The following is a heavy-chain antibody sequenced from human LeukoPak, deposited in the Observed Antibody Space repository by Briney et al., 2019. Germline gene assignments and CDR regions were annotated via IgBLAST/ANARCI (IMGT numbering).Heavy chain of an antibody. V-gene: IGHV3-30*04. CDR2: ISYDGSNK. D-gene: IGHD4-17*01. CDR3: AKSGYVDYGDYVRIKYFDY. CDR1: GFTFSSYA. J-gene: IGHJ4*02. Sequence: GGSLRLSCAASGFTFSSYAMHWVRQAPGKGLEWVAVISYDGSNKYYADSVKGRFTISRDNCKNTLYLQMNSLRAEDTAVYYCAKSGYVDYGDYVRIKYFDYWGQGTLVTVSS.